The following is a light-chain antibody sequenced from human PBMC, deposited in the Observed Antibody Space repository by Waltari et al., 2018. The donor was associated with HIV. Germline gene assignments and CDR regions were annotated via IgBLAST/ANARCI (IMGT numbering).Light chain of an antibody. V-gene: IGKV1-39*01. J-gene: IGKJ2*01. CDR3: QQTFSPPRT. CDR1: QIIIDY. Sequence: IHMTPSRSSLSAPVGERVTMTCRASQIIIDYLSWYHQSPGKAPSLLIFGASTPQEGVSSRFSGRCSSTDFALSRLGRQREDSRTYFCQQTFSPPRTFGPGT. CDR2: GAS.